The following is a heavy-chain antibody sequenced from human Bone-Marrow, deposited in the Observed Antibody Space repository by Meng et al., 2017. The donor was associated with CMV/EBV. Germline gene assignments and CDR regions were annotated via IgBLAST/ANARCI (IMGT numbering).Heavy chain of an antibody. V-gene: IGHV1-3*01. J-gene: IGHJ5*02. Sequence: SYAMHWVRQAPGKRLEWMGWINAGNGNTKYSQKFQGRVTITRDTSASTAYMELSSLRSEDTAVYYCARASEYYDFWSGYSLDNWFDPWGQGTLVTVSS. CDR3: ARASEYYDFWSGYSLDNWFDP. CDR1: SYA. D-gene: IGHD3-3*01. CDR2: INAGNGNT.